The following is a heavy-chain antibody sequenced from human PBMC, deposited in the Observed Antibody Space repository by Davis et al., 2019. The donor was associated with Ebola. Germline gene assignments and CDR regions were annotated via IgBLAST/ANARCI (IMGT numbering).Heavy chain of an antibody. D-gene: IGHD6-13*01. J-gene: IGHJ4*02. Sequence: GESLKISCAASGFVFSNYVMSWVRRAPGKGLEWVANIKQDGSEKYYVDSVKGRFTISRDNAKNSLYLQMNSLRAEDTAVYYCARGPSTGNSFSYWGQGTLVTVSS. CDR3: ARGPSTGNSFSY. V-gene: IGHV3-7*01. CDR1: GFVFSNYV. CDR2: IKQDGSEK.